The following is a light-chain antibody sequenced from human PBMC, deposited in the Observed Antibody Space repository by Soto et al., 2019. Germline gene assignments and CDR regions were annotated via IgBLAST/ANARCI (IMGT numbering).Light chain of an antibody. CDR1: QSLTNNY. J-gene: IGKJ4*01. Sequence: EIVLTQSPGTLSLSPGERATLSCRASQSLTNNYLAWYQQKPGQAPRLLIYAASSSATGIPHRFSGSGSETDFTLTISRLEPEDFAVYYCQQYGSSLPVTFGGGTNVEIK. CDR3: QQYGSSLPVT. CDR2: AAS. V-gene: IGKV3-20*01.